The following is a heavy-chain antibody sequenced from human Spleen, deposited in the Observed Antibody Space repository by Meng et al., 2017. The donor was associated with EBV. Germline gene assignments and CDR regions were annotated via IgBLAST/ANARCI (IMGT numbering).Heavy chain of an antibody. Sequence: QVQLVESGGGVVQPGRSLRLSCAASGFTFTQYGMHLVRQAPGKGLEWVSFIWYDGSDTKYADSLRGRFTISRDTSKNTLYLQMDNVRAEDTAMYYCVRADEGYYDSSGPGVYWGQGTLVTVSS. CDR2: IWYDGSDT. CDR1: GFTFTQYG. V-gene: IGHV3-33*01. CDR3: VRADEGYYDSSGPGVY. J-gene: IGHJ4*02. D-gene: IGHD3-22*01.